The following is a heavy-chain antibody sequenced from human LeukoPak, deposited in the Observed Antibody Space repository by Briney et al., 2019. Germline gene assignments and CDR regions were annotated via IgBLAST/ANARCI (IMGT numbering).Heavy chain of an antibody. J-gene: IGHJ4*02. CDR2: ISSSSNYI. D-gene: IGHD3-16*02. CDR1: GFTFSSYS. CDR3: ARDRYDYVWGSYRSRRFDY. V-gene: IGHV3-21*01. Sequence: GGSLRLSCAASGFTFSSYSMNWVRQAPGKGLEWVSSISSSSNYIYYADSVKGRFTISRDNAKNSLYLQMNSLRAEDTAVYYCARDRYDYVWGSYRSRRFDYWGQGTLVTVSS.